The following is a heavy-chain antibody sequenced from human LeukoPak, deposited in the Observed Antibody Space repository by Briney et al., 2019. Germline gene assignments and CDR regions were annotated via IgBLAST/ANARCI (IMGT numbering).Heavy chain of an antibody. Sequence: SETLSLTCTVSGGSISSSSYYWGWIRQPPGKGLEWIGSIYYSGSTYYNPSLKSRVTISVDTSKNQFSLKLSSVTAADTAVYYCARLECSRSTSCYAEGLDYWGQGTLVTVSS. CDR2: IYYSGST. D-gene: IGHD2-2*01. V-gene: IGHV4-39*01. CDR1: GGSISSSSYY. J-gene: IGHJ4*02. CDR3: ARLECSRSTSCYAEGLDY.